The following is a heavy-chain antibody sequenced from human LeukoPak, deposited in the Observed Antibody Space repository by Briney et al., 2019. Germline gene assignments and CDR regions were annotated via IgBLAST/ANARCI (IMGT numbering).Heavy chain of an antibody. V-gene: IGHV3-23*01. J-gene: IGHJ4*02. CDR1: GFTFSSYA. CDR3: AIDRAQQLVLDL. D-gene: IGHD6-13*01. Sequence: GGSLRLSCVPSGFTFSSYAMSWVRQAPGKGLEWVSAIIGSGSSTYYADSVKGRFTISRDNSKNTLFLQMNSLRAEAKTVYDCAIDRAQQLVLDLWGQGTLVTVSS. CDR2: IIGSGSST.